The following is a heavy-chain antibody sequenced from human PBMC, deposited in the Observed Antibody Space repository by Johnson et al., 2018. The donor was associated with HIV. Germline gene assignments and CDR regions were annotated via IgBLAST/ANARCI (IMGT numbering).Heavy chain of an antibody. CDR1: GFTFDDYG. V-gene: IGHV3-30*03. CDR2: TAFDGSKE. D-gene: IGHD1/OR15-1a*01. CDR3: TTTGGWQGTTPPHYAFDI. Sequence: QVQLVESGGGEVRPGGSLRLACAASGFTFDDYGMSWVRQAPGKGLEWVAVTAFDGSKEKYADSVKGRFTISRDNLKNTLYLQMNSLRAEDTAVYYCTTTGGWQGTTPPHYAFDIWGQGTMVTVSS. J-gene: IGHJ3*02.